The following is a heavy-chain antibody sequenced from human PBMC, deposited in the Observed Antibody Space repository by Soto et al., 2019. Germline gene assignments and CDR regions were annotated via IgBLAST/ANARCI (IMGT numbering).Heavy chain of an antibody. Sequence: EVQLLESGGGLVQPGGPLRLSCAASGFIFNSYAMSWVRQAPGKGLEWVSTLTSTGGTYYADSVKGRFPISRDNSKNTLYLQMNNLRAEDTAVYYCAKDGDLYSGYFDYWGQGTLVTVSS. CDR2: LTSTGGT. CDR1: GFIFNSYA. V-gene: IGHV3-23*01. J-gene: IGHJ4*02. CDR3: AKDGDLYSGYFDY. D-gene: IGHD3-10*01.